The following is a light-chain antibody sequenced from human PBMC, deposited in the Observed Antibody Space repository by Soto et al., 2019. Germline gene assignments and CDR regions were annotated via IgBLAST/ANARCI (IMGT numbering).Light chain of an antibody. V-gene: IGLV3-21*02. J-gene: IGLJ2*01. Sequence: SYELTQPPSVSVAPGQTARITCGGNNIGSKSVHWYQQKPGQAPVLVVYDDSDRLSGIPERFSGSNSGNTATLTISRVEAGDEADYYCQVWDSSSDHPHVVFGGGTQLTVL. CDR3: QVWDSSSDHPHVV. CDR1: NIGSKS. CDR2: DDS.